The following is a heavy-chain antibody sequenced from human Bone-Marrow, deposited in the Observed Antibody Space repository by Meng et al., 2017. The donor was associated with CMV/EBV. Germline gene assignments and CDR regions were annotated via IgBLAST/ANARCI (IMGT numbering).Heavy chain of an antibody. J-gene: IGHJ5*02. CDR3: ARDRGRVTIHSGFDP. V-gene: IGHV4-4*07. CDR1: GGSISSYY. CDR2: IYTSGST. D-gene: IGHD3-10*01. Sequence: QVQLQESGPGLVKPSXXLSLTCTGSGGSISSYYWSWIRQPAGKGLEWIGRIYTSGSTNYNPSLKSRVTMSVDTSKNQFSLKLSSVAAADTAVYYCARDRGRVTIHSGFDPLGQGTLDTVAS.